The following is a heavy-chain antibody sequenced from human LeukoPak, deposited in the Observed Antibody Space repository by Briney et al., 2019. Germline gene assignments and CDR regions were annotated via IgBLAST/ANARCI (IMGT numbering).Heavy chain of an antibody. CDR3: AKFTSISIDP. V-gene: IGHV5-51*03. D-gene: IGHD3-3*01. J-gene: IGHJ5*02. CDR2: IYPGDSDT. CDR1: GYIFTSYW. Sequence: GESLKISCKASGYIFTSYWIGWVRQMPGRGLEWMGVIYPGDSDTRYSPSFQGQVSISADKSISTAYLQWSSLKASDTAMYYCAKFTSISIDPWGQGTLVTVSS.